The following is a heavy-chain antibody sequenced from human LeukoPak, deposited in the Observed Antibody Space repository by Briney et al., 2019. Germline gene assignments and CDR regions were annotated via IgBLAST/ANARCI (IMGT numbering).Heavy chain of an antibody. D-gene: IGHD3-9*01. J-gene: IGHJ5*01. Sequence: PSQTLSFTCTVSVVSISSRSYYWSWLRQPVGKVLKCIARIDSSGSTNFNPSLKSRVTISLDTSKNQFSLRLSSVAAADTAVYYCARGLRYFGWLYESWGQGSLFTVSS. CDR2: IDSSGST. V-gene: IGHV4-61*02. CDR3: ARGLRYFGWLYES. CDR1: VVSISSRSYY.